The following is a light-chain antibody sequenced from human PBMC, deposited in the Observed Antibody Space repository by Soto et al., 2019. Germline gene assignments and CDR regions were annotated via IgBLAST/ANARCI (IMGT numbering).Light chain of an antibody. V-gene: IGKV3-20*01. Sequence: IVLTQSPGTLSLSPGERATLSCRASQSVSGSYLAWYQQKPGQAPRLLIYGASSRATGIPDRFSGSGSGTDFTLTISRLEPADFALYYCQQYGSSHTFGQGTRLEIK. J-gene: IGKJ5*01. CDR3: QQYGSSHT. CDR2: GAS. CDR1: QSVSGSY.